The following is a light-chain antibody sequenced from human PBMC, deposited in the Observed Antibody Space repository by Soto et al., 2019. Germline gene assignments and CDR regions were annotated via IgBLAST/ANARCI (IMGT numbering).Light chain of an antibody. CDR2: DTS. V-gene: IGKV3-11*01. J-gene: IGKJ2*01. Sequence: EIVLTQSPGTVSLSPGERVTLSCRASQSVSRYLAWYQQKPGQAPRLLIYDTSDRATGVPARFSGSGSGTDFTLTISSLEPEDFAVYYCQQRSNWPLFTFGQGTKLEIK. CDR1: QSVSRY. CDR3: QQRSNWPLFT.